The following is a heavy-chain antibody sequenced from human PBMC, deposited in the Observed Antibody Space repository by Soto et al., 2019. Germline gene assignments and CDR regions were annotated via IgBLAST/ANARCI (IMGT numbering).Heavy chain of an antibody. Sequence: EVQLVESGGGLVKPGGSLRLSCAASGFTFSSYSMNWVRQAPGKGLEWVSSISSSSSYIYYADSVKGRFTISRDNAKNSLYLQMNSLRAEDTAVYYCARTDCSGGSCYGSGFGAFDIWGQGTMVTVSS. CDR1: GFTFSSYS. V-gene: IGHV3-21*01. CDR2: ISSSSSYI. D-gene: IGHD2-15*01. CDR3: ARTDCSGGSCYGSGFGAFDI. J-gene: IGHJ3*02.